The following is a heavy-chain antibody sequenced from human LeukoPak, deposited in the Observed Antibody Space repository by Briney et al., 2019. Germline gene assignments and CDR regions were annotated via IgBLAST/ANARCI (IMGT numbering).Heavy chain of an antibody. J-gene: IGHJ5*02. CDR1: GGSISSSSYY. V-gene: IGHV4-39*07. CDR2: IYYSGST. Sequence: SETLSLTCTVSGGSISSSSYYWGWIRQPPGKGLEWIGSIYYSGSTYYNPSLKSRVTISVDTSKNQFSLKLSSVTAADTAVYYCARDSEAQLLWGESHWFDPWGQGTLVTVSS. D-gene: IGHD2-2*01. CDR3: ARDSEAQLLWGESHWFDP.